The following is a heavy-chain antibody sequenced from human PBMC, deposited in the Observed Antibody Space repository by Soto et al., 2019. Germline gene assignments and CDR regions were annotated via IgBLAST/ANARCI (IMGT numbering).Heavy chain of an antibody. Sequence: PGGSLSLSCAASGSTFSSYAMHWVRQAPGKGLEWVAVISYDGSNKYYADSVKGRFTISRDNSKNTLYLQMNSLRAEDTAVYYCARDRGYYGSGSYYYYYGMDVWGQGTTVTVSS. D-gene: IGHD3-10*01. V-gene: IGHV3-30-3*01. CDR3: ARDRGYYGSGSYYYYYGMDV. CDR1: GSTFSSYA. CDR2: ISYDGSNK. J-gene: IGHJ6*02.